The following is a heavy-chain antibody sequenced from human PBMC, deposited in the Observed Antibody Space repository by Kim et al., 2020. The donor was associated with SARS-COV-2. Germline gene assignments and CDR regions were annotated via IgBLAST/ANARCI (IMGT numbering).Heavy chain of an antibody. J-gene: IGHJ6*02. Sequence: GGSLRLSCAASGFTFDDYTMHWVRQAPGKGLEWVSLISWDGGSTYYADSVKGRFTISRDNSKNSLYLQMNSLRTEDTALYYCAKDSVAARVPGVSYYYYGMDVWGQGTTVTVSS. CDR2: ISWDGGST. CDR1: GFTFDDYT. V-gene: IGHV3-43*01. CDR3: AKDSVAARVPGVSYYYYGMDV. D-gene: IGHD6-6*01.